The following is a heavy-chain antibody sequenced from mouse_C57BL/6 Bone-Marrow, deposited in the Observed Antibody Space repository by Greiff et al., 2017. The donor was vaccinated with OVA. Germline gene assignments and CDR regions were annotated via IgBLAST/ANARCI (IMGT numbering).Heavy chain of an antibody. J-gene: IGHJ2*01. CDR2: IDPNSGGT. Sequence: QQSCKASGYTFTSYWMHWVKQRPGRGLEWIGRIDPNSGGTKYNEKFKSKATLTVDKPSSTAYMQLSSLTSEDSAVYYCASQANWDLRDLVYWGQGTTLTVSS. D-gene: IGHD4-1*01. CDR1: GYTFTSYW. V-gene: IGHV1-72*01. CDR3: ASQANWDLRDLVY.